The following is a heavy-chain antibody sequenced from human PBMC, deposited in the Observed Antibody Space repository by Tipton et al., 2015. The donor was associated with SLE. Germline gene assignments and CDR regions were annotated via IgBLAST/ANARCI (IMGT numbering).Heavy chain of an antibody. CDR2: IYYSGST. V-gene: IGHV4-39*07. CDR3: ASPGSSAPGPYFQH. J-gene: IGHJ1*01. Sequence: TLSLTCTVSGGSISSGGYYWSWIRQHPGKGLEWIGSIYYSGSTYYNPSLKSRVTISVDTSKNQFSLKLSSVTAADTAVYYCASPGSSAPGPYFQHWGQGTLVTVSS. CDR1: GGSISSGGYY. D-gene: IGHD6-25*01.